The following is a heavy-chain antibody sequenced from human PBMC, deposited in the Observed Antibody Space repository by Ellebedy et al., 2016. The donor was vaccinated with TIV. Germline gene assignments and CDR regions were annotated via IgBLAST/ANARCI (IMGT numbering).Heavy chain of an antibody. CDR1: GFTFDDYA. CDR3: VKDSYKYDSSGLEY. V-gene: IGHV3-9*01. D-gene: IGHD3-22*01. CDR2: ISWRSDSV. Sequence: GGSLRLXXAGSGFTFDDYAMHWVRQAPGKGLEWVSGISWRSDSVAYADSVKGRFTVSRDNAKNALYLQMNSLRPEDTALYYCVKDSYKYDSSGLEYWGQGTLVTVSS. J-gene: IGHJ4*02.